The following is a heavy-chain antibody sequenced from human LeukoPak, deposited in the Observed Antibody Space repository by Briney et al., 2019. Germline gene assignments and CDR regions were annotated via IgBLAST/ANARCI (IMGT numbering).Heavy chain of an antibody. CDR1: RLTISSYA. CDR2: ISGSGGST. Sequence: PGGSLRLSCAASRLTISSYAMSWVRQAPGKGLEWVSTISGSGGSTDYADSVKGRFTISRDNAKNSLYLQMNSLRAEDTAVYYCAKYMAAAALGNWGQGTLVTVSS. V-gene: IGHV3-23*01. CDR3: AKYMAAAALGN. J-gene: IGHJ4*02. D-gene: IGHD6-25*01.